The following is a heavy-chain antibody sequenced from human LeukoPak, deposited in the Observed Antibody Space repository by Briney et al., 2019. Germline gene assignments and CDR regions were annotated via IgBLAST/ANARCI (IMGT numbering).Heavy chain of an antibody. Sequence: SETPSLTCTVSGGSISSYYWSWIRQAPGKGLEWIGHVYNSGNTNYNPSLKSRVTISADTSKNQFPLKLDSVTAADTAVYYCAGGRTTVTDLDYWGQGTLVTVSS. CDR3: AGGRTTVTDLDY. J-gene: IGHJ4*02. CDR2: VYNSGNT. CDR1: GGSISSYY. D-gene: IGHD4-17*01. V-gene: IGHV4-59*01.